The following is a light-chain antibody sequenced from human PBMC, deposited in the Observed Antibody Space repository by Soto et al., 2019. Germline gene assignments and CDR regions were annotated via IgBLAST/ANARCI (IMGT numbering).Light chain of an antibody. CDR3: LQSLQTPTP. J-gene: IGKJ5*01. V-gene: IGKV2-28*01. CDR1: QSLLHKNGYHY. CDR2: VVS. Sequence: DIVVTQSPLSLSVTPGEPASISCRSNQSLLHKNGYHYLAWYLHKAGQSPQLLIYVVSTRAPAVHDRFVVSGSGTDFTLKITRVETEDVGLYYCLQSLQTPTPFVQGTRLDIK.